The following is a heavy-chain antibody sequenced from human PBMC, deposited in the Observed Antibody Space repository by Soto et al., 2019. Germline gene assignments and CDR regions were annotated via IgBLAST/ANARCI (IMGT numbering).Heavy chain of an antibody. J-gene: IGHJ4*02. D-gene: IGHD2-2*01. V-gene: IGHV4-59*11. CDR1: GGSISSLY. CDR2: MYNTGST. Sequence: PSETLSLTCTVSGGSISSLYWNWLRQSPGKGLEWIAYMYNTGSTNYNPSLKSRVTISVDTSKNQFSLNLNSVTAADTAVYYCARSYHSRGYFDYWGQGSLDTVSS. CDR3: ARSYHSRGYFDY.